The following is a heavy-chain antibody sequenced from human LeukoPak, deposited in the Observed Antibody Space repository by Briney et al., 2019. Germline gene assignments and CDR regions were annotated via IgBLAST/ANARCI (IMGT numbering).Heavy chain of an antibody. Sequence: SETLSLTCAVSGYSISSGYYWGWIRQPPGKGLEWIGSIYHSGSTYYNPSLKSRVTIPVDSSKNQISLTRSSVTAADTAVYYCARVDYSNYFDYWGQGTLVTVSS. CDR2: IYHSGST. CDR1: GYSISSGYY. J-gene: IGHJ4*02. CDR3: ARVDYSNYFDY. V-gene: IGHV4-38-2*01. D-gene: IGHD4-11*01.